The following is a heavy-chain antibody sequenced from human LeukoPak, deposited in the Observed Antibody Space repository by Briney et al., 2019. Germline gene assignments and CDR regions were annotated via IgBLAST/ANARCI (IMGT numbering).Heavy chain of an antibody. J-gene: IGHJ4*02. V-gene: IGHV1-8*01. CDR3: ARRLRWKYYFDY. Sequence: ASVKVSCKASGYTFTSYDINWVRQATGQGLEWMGWMNPNSGNTGYAQKFQGRVTMTRNTSISTAYIELSSLRSEDTAVYYCARRLRWKYYFDYWGQGTLVTVSS. CDR1: GYTFTSYD. CDR2: MNPNSGNT. D-gene: IGHD4-17*01.